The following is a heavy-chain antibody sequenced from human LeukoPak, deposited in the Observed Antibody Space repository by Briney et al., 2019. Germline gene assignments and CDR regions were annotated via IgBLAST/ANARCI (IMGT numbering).Heavy chain of an antibody. V-gene: IGHV3-23*01. J-gene: IGHJ4*02. Sequence: GGSLRFSCTASGFTFNNYDMSWVRQAPGKGLEWVSSPSRSGSRTWYADSVKGRFTISRDNSKSTLYLEINNVRAEDTAVYYCAGYFYDRGREFDYWGQGTLVTVSS. D-gene: IGHD3-22*01. CDR1: GFTFNNYD. CDR3: AGYFYDRGREFDY. CDR2: PSRSGSRT.